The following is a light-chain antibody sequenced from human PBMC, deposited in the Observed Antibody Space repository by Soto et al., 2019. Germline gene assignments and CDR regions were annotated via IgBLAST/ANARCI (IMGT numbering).Light chain of an antibody. CDR3: QQSYSTPWT. Sequence: DIQMTQSPSSLSASVGDRVTITCRASQSITNYLNWYQQKPGKAPKLLIYAASSLQSGVPSRFNGSGSGTDFSLTISSLQPEDFAAYYCQQSYSTPWTFGQGTKVDIK. CDR1: QSITNY. CDR2: AAS. V-gene: IGKV1-39*01. J-gene: IGKJ1*01.